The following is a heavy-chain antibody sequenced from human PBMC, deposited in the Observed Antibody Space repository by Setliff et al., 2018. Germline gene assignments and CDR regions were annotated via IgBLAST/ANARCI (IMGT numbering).Heavy chain of an antibody. CDR2: LYHSGTT. J-gene: IGHJ6*03. D-gene: IGHD3-3*02. Sequence: PSETLSLTCAVSGFSITSGYFWGWIRQPPGKGLEWIGSLYHSGTTYYNPSPKSRVTISVDTSKNQFSLNLTSVTAADTAVYFCAREGRSSISGWYMDVWGRGTTVTVSS. CDR1: GFSITSGYF. V-gene: IGHV4-38-2*02. CDR3: AREGRSSISGWYMDV.